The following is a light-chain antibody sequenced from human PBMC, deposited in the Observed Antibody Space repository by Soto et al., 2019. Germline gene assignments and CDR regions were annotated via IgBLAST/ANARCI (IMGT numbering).Light chain of an antibody. CDR3: QQYGSSLELT. CDR2: GAS. Sequence: EIVLTQSPGTLSLSPGERATLSCRASQSVSSSYLAWYQQKPGQAPRLLLYGASSRATGIPDRFSGSGSGTDFTLTISRLEPEDFAVYYCQQYGSSLELTFGGGTKVEIK. J-gene: IGKJ4*01. V-gene: IGKV3-20*01. CDR1: QSVSSSY.